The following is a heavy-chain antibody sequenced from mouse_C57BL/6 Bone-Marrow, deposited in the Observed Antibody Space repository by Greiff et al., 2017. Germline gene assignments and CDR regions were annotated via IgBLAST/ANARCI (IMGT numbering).Heavy chain of an antibody. CDR1: GYTFTSYW. CDR3: ARGYYGSSPPTAYFDV. V-gene: IGHV1-61*01. Sequence: VQLQQSGAELVRPGSSVKLSCKASGYTFTSYWMDWVKQRPGQGLEWIGNIYPSDSETHYNQKFKDKATLTVDKSSSTAYMQLSSLTSEDSAVYYCARGYYGSSPPTAYFDVWGTGTTVTVSS. J-gene: IGHJ1*03. CDR2: IYPSDSET. D-gene: IGHD1-1*01.